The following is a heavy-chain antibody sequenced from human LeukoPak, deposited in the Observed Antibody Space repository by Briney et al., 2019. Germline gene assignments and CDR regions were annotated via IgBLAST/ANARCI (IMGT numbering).Heavy chain of an antibody. Sequence: SETLSLTCAVYGGSFSGYHWSWIRQPPGKWLEWIGEINHSEGTNYNPSLKSRVTISVDTSKNQFSLKLSSVTAADTAVYYCARAVYGSGSYIPYDYWGQGTLVTVSS. J-gene: IGHJ4*02. CDR3: ARAVYGSGSYIPYDY. CDR2: INHSEGT. V-gene: IGHV4-34*01. D-gene: IGHD3-10*01. CDR1: GGSFSGYH.